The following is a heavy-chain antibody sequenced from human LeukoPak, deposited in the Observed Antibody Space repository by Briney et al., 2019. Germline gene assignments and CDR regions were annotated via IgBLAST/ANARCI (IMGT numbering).Heavy chain of an antibody. CDR2: ISSSGSTI. CDR1: GFTFSSYE. Sequence: GGSLRLSCAASGFTFSSYEMNWVRQAPGKGLEWVSYISSSGSTIYYADSVKGRFAISRDNAKNSLYLQMNSLRAEDTAVYYCARVRAKTRDGMDVWGKGTTVTVSS. D-gene: IGHD4-11*01. J-gene: IGHJ6*04. CDR3: ARVRAKTRDGMDV. V-gene: IGHV3-48*03.